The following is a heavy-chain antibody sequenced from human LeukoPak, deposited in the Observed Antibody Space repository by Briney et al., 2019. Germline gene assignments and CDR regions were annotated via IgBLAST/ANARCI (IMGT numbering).Heavy chain of an antibody. J-gene: IGHJ4*02. Sequence: GGSLRLSCAASGFTFSDHYMDWVRQAPGKGLEWVGRIRNKANSYTTEYAASVKGRFTISRDDSKNSLHLQMNSLKCEDTAVYYCAREWDSGSYYLGYFDYWGQGTLVTVSS. CDR1: GFTFSDHY. CDR2: IRNKANSYTT. D-gene: IGHD1-26*01. V-gene: IGHV3-72*01. CDR3: AREWDSGSYYLGYFDY.